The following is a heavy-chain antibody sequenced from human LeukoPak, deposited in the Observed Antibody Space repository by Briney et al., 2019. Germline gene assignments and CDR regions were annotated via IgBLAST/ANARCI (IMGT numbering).Heavy chain of an antibody. Sequence: SETLSLTCTVSGGSISSGGYYWSWIRQPPGKGLEWIAYIYHSGSTYYNPSLKSRVTISVDTSKNQFFLKLSSVTAADTAVYYCARGRYLPLYFDYWGQGTLVTVSS. CDR1: GGSISSGGYY. V-gene: IGHV4-30-2*01. CDR2: IYHSGST. CDR3: ARGRYLPLYFDY. J-gene: IGHJ4*02. D-gene: IGHD3-16*02.